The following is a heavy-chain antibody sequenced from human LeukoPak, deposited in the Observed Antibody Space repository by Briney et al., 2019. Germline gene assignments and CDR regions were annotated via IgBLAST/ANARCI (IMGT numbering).Heavy chain of an antibody. CDR1: GGSISTGSYY. CDR2: IYYSGST. J-gene: IGHJ4*03. V-gene: IGHV4-31*03. Sequence: PSETLSLTCTVSGGSISTGSYYWSWIRQHPGKGLEWIGYIYYSGSTYYNPSLKSRVTISVDTSKNQFSLKLSSVTAADTAVYFCARQSGYFDYWGQGTLVTVSS. CDR3: ARQSGYFDY.